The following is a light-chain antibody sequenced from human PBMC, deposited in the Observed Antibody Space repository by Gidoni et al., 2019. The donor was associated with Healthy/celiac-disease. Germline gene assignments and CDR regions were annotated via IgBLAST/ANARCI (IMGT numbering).Light chain of an antibody. Sequence: QSALTQPPSVSGSPGQSVTISCTGTSSDVGSYNRVSWYQQPPGTAPTLMIYEVSNRPSGVPDRFSGSKSGNTASLTISGLQAEDEADYYCSSYTSSSPVFGGGTKLTVL. J-gene: IGLJ2*01. V-gene: IGLV2-18*02. CDR1: SSDVGSYNR. CDR3: SSYTSSSPV. CDR2: EVS.